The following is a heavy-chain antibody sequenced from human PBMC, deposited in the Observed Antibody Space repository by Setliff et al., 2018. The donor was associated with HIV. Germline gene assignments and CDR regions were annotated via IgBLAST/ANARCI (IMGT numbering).Heavy chain of an antibody. D-gene: IGHD2-8*01. J-gene: IGHJ6*02. CDR3: ARPYTVWVYGMDL. Sequence: GGSLRLSCAASGFTFSSYSMNWVRQAPGKGLEWVSSISSSSSYIYYADSVKGRFTISRDNAGSTVYLQMSSLRAEDTAVYYCARPYTVWVYGMDLWGQGTTVTVSS. CDR1: GFTFSSYS. V-gene: IGHV3-21*01. CDR2: ISSSSSYI.